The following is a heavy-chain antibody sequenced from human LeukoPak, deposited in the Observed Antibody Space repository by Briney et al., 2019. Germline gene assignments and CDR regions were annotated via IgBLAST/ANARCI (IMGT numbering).Heavy chain of an antibody. CDR3: ARVVDTAMVSWFDP. V-gene: IGHV4-61*08. J-gene: IGHJ5*02. CDR2: ICYSGST. D-gene: IGHD5-18*01. CDR1: GDSISSRDYY. Sequence: SETPSLTCSVSGDSISSRDYYWSWIRQPPGKGLEWIGYICYSGSTNYNPSLKSRVTISVDTSKNQFSLKLSSVTAADTAVYYCARVVDTAMVSWFDPWGQGTLVTVSS.